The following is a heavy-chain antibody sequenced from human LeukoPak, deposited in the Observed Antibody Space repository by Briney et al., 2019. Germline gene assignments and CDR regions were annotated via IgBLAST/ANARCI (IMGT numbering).Heavy chain of an antibody. J-gene: IGHJ5*02. CDR1: GFTFSSYA. V-gene: IGHV3-23*01. CDR2: IHGSDGST. D-gene: IGHD6-13*01. Sequence: GGSLRLSCAASGFTFSSYAMSWVRQAPAKVLEWVSAIHGSDGSTYYADPVKGRFTISRDNSKNTLYLQMNSLRAEDTAVYYCAKGDRAAGGPYLYNWFDPWGQGTLVTVSS. CDR3: AKGDRAAGGPYLYNWFDP.